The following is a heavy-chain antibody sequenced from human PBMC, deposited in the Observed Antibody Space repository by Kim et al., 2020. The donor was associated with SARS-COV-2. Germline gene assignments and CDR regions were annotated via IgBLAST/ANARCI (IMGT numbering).Heavy chain of an antibody. J-gene: IGHJ4*02. CDR2: ISSSSSTT. V-gene: IGHV3-48*02. D-gene: IGHD3-10*01. Sequence: GGSLRLSCAASGFSFSSYDMNWVRQVPGKGLERVSYISSSSSTTYYADPVKGGFTISIDNAKNSLELQMNSLREEDTAVYYCVRESYFYGSGSATFDYWGQGTLVTVSS. CDR1: GFSFSSYD. CDR3: VRESYFYGSGSATFDY.